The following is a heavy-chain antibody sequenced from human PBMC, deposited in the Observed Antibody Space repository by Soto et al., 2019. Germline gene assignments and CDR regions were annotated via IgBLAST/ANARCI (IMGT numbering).Heavy chain of an antibody. V-gene: IGHV1-69*13. CDR1: GGTFSSYA. D-gene: IGHD3-3*01. Sequence: SVKVSCKASGGTFSSYAISWVRQAPGQGLEWMGGIIPIFGTANYAQKFQGRVTITADESTSTAYMELSSLRSEDTAVYYCARDCDYDFWSGYYTETPPYYYYGMDVWGQGTTVTVSS. CDR3: ARDCDYDFWSGYYTETPPYYYYGMDV. J-gene: IGHJ6*02. CDR2: IIPIFGTA.